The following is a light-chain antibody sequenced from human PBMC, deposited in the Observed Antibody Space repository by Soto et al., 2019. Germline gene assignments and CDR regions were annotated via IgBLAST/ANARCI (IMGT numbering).Light chain of an antibody. J-gene: IGKJ2*01. CDR2: WAS. Sequence: DIVMTQSPDSLPVSLGERATINCKSSQSVLYSTNNKNYLAWYQQKLGQPPKLLIYWASTRESGVPDRFSGSGSGTDFTLTISSLQAEDVAVYYCQQYYSTPFTFGQGTKLEI. V-gene: IGKV4-1*01. CDR3: QQYYSTPFT. CDR1: QSVLYSTNNKNY.